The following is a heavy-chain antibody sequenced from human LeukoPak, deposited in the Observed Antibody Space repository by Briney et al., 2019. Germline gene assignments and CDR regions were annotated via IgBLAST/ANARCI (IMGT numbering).Heavy chain of an antibody. V-gene: IGHV3-30-3*01. CDR2: ISYDGSNK. CDR1: GFTFSSYA. Sequence: GGSLRLSCAASGFTFSSYAMHWVRQAPGKGLEWVAVISYDGSNKYYADSVKGRFTISRDNAKNSLYLQMNSLRAEDTAVYYCARSQQLVPPLLTAAFDYWGQGTLVTVSS. J-gene: IGHJ4*02. CDR3: ARSQQLVPPLLTAAFDY. D-gene: IGHD6-13*01.